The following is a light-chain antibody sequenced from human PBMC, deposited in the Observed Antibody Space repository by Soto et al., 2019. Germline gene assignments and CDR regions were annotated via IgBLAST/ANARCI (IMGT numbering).Light chain of an antibody. J-gene: IGKJ2*01. V-gene: IGKV1-33*01. Sequence: DIQMTQSPSSLSASVGDRVTITCQASQDISNNLHWYQVKPGKAPKLLSYDASNLETGVPSRFSGSGSATNVTFTINSLQPEYVATYYCQQYDDLPRTFGQGTKLQIK. CDR2: DAS. CDR1: QDISNN. CDR3: QQYDDLPRT.